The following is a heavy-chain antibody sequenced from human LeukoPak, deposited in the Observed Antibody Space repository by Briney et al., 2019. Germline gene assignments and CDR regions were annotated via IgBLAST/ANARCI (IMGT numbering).Heavy chain of an antibody. CDR2: ISWNSGGI. J-gene: IGHJ4*02. Sequence: PGGSLRLSCAASGFTFGDYAMHWVRQAPGKGLEWVSGISWNSGGIGYVDSVRGRFTMSRDNAKNSLYLQMNSLGAEDTALYYCAKGRYTTSPIDHWGQGTLVTVSS. V-gene: IGHV3-9*01. D-gene: IGHD3-16*02. CDR1: GFTFGDYA. CDR3: AKGRYTTSPIDH.